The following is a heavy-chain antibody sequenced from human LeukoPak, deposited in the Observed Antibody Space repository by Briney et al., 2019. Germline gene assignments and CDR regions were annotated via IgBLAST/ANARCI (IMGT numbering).Heavy chain of an antibody. CDR3: AKAWALTYLGGVDS. CDR2: ISGSGVST. D-gene: IGHD2-21*02. CDR1: GITFNNYA. J-gene: IGHJ4*02. Sequence: GGSLRLSCAASGITFNNYAMTWVRQAPGKGLEWVSAISGSGVSTYYADSVKGRFTISRDNSKNTLYLQMNSLRAEDTAVYYCAKAWALTYLGGVDSWGQGTLVTVSS. V-gene: IGHV3-23*01.